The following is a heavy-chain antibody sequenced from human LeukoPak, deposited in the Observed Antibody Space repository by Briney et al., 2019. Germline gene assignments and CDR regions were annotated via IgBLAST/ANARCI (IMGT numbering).Heavy chain of an antibody. Sequence: ASVKVSCKASGYTFTSYAMNWVRQAPGQGLEWMGWINTNTGNPTYAQGFTGRFVFSLGTSVSTAYLQISSLKAEDAAVYYCARVGVNYDFWSGYGGVDYWGQGTLVTVSS. CDR3: ARVGVNYDFWSGYGGVDY. CDR1: GYTFTSYA. CDR2: INTNTGNP. V-gene: IGHV7-4-1*02. D-gene: IGHD3-3*01. J-gene: IGHJ4*02.